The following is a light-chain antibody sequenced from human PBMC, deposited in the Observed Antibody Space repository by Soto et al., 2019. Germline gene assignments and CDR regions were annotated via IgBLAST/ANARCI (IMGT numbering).Light chain of an antibody. J-gene: IGKJ4*01. CDR3: QQCRNWPLT. CDR2: DAS. CDR1: QNVNNT. V-gene: IGKV3-15*01. Sequence: EIVMTQSPATLSVSPGEGATLSGRASQNVNNTLAWYQQRPGQPPRLLIYDASTRATGISARFSGSGYGTEFTLTISSLQSEDFAVYFCQQCRNWPLTFGGGTKVEIK.